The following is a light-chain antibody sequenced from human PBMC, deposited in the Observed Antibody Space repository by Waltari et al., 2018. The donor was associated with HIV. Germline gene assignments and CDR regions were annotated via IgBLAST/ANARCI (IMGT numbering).Light chain of an antibody. Sequence: DIQMTQSPSSLSASVGDRVTITCRASQSVDKYLNWFRQTPGKAPKLLISAASSLQSGVPSRFSGSGSGTDFTLTISSLQPEDFATYYCQQSYDAPFTFGPGTKVDIK. J-gene: IGKJ3*01. V-gene: IGKV1-39*01. CDR1: QSVDKY. CDR3: QQSYDAPFT. CDR2: AAS.